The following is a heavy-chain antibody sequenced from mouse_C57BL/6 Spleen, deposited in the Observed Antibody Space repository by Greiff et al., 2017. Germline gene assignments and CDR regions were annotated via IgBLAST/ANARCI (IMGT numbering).Heavy chain of an antibody. Sequence: DVKLVESGGGLVKPGGSLKISCAASGFTFSSYAMTWVRQTPEKRLEWVATISAGGSYTYYPDNVKGRFTISRDNAKNNLYLQMSHLKSEDTAMYYCARDLQGYFDVWGTGTSVTVSS. CDR2: ISAGGSYT. J-gene: IGHJ1*03. CDR1: GFTFSSYA. D-gene: IGHD3-2*02. V-gene: IGHV5-4*01. CDR3: ARDLQGYFDV.